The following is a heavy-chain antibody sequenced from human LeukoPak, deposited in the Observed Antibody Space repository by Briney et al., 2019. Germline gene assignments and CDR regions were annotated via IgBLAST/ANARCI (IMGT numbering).Heavy chain of an antibody. D-gene: IGHD3-22*01. CDR3: ASSNYDSSGSSPDY. CDR2: ISSGSGYI. CDR1: GFTFITYS. V-gene: IGHV3-21*01. J-gene: IGHJ4*02. Sequence: PGGSLRLSCAVSGFTFITYSMNWVRQAPGKGLEWVSSISSGSGYIYQADSVKGRFTISRDNAKNSLYLQMNSLRAEDTAVYYCASSNYDSSGSSPDYWGQGTLVTVSS.